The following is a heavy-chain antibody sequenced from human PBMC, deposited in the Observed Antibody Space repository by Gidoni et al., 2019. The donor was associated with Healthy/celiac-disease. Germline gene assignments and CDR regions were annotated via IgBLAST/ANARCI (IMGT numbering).Heavy chain of an antibody. Sequence: EVQLLESGGGLVQPGGSLRLPCASSGCSFRSYAMSWVRQAPGKGLEWVSAISGSGGSTYYADSVKGRFTISRDNSKNTLYLQMNSLRAEDTAVYYCAKGSRYYDSSGTYWGQGTLVTVSS. D-gene: IGHD3-22*01. J-gene: IGHJ4*02. CDR1: GCSFRSYA. V-gene: IGHV3-23*01. CDR2: ISGSGGST. CDR3: AKGSRYYDSSGTY.